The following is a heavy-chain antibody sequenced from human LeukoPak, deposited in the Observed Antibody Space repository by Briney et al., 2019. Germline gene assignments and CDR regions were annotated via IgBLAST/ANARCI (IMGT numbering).Heavy chain of an antibody. D-gene: IGHD6-13*01. CDR1: GGSFSGYY. CDR3: ARLGSSWSEMDY. J-gene: IGHJ4*02. Sequence: SSETLSLTCAVYGGSFSGYYWSWIRQPPGKGLEWIGEINHSGSTNYNPSLKSRVTISVDTSKNQFSLKLSSVTAADTAVYYCARLGSSWSEMDYWGQGTLVTVSS. V-gene: IGHV4-34*01. CDR2: INHSGST.